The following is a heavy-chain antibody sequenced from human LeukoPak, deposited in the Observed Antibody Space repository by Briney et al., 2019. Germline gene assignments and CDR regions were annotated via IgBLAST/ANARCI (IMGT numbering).Heavy chain of an antibody. J-gene: IGHJ4*02. CDR2: IGASGNPI. D-gene: IGHD2-21*01. V-gene: IGHV3-48*03. CDR3: ARMGGAPQG. Sequence: GGSLRLSCAASGFAFSSFEMTWVRQPPGKGLEWIANIGASGNPIFYADSVKGRITVSRDNAESSLYLHMNSLRVDDTAVYYCARMGGAPQGWGLGALVTVSS. CDR1: GFAFSSFE.